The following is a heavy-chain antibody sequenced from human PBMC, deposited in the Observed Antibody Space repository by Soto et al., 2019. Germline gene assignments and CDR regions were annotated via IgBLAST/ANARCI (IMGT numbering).Heavy chain of an antibody. J-gene: IGHJ4*02. V-gene: IGHV3-23*01. CDR1: GFTFSGYA. CDR3: AKNRARVTTPWHFDY. CDR2: IHGGGYSA. D-gene: IGHD3-22*01. Sequence: EVQLLESGGDLVQPGRSLRLSCAASGFTFSGYAMSWVRQAPGEGLEWVSVIHGGGYSAYYADSVKGRFTISSDNSKSTLYLQMSRLRGEDTAVYYCAKNRARVTTPWHFDYWGQGTLVTVSS.